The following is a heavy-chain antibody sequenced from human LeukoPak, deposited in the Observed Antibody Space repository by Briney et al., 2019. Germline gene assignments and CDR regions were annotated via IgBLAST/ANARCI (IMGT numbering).Heavy chain of an antibody. J-gene: IGHJ6*02. V-gene: IGHV4-59*01. CDR3: ARRVYYDFFVDV. Sequence: SETLSLTCTVSGGSISSYYWSWIRQPPGKGLEWIGYIYYSGSTNYNPSLKSRVTISVDTSKNQFSLKLSSVTAADTAVYYCARRVYYDFFVDVWGHGTTVTVSS. CDR2: IYYSGST. D-gene: IGHD3-3*01. CDR1: GGSISSYY.